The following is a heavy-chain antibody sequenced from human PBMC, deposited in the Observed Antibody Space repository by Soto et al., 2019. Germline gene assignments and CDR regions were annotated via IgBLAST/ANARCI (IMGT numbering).Heavy chain of an antibody. D-gene: IGHD3-10*01. CDR3: ARHNYGSGSTYFDY. CDR2: IYYSGST. CDR1: GGSISSYY. Sequence: SETLSLTCTVSGGSISSYYWSWIRQPPGKGLEWIGYIYYSGSTDYNPSLKSRVTISVDTSKNQFSLKLNSMTAADTAVYYCARHNYGSGSTYFDYGGQETLVTVSS. J-gene: IGHJ4*02. V-gene: IGHV4-59*08.